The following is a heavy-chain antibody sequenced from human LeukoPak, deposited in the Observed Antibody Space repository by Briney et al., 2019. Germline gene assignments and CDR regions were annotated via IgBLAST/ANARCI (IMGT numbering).Heavy chain of an antibody. CDR3: AKGGGYEAQYYYYYLDV. J-gene: IGHJ6*03. CDR1: GFIFSSYG. CDR2: IRYDGSRK. V-gene: IGHV3-30*02. Sequence: PGGSLRLSCAASGFIFSSYGMHWVRQAPDKGLEWVAFIRYDGSRKYYADSVKGRFTISRDNSKNTLYLQMKSLRAEDTAVYYCAKGGGYEAQYYYYYLDVWGKGTTVTISS. D-gene: IGHD5-12*01.